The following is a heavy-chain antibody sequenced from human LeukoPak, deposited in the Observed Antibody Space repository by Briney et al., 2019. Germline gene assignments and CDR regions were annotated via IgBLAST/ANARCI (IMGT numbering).Heavy chain of an antibody. V-gene: IGHV4-28*01. CDR3: ARTYYYDSSGYYFPGAFDI. D-gene: IGHD3-22*01. CDR1: GYSISSSNW. J-gene: IGHJ3*02. CDR2: IYYSGST. Sequence: PSDTLSLTCAVSGYSISSSNWWGWIRQLPGKGLEWIGYIYYSGSTYYNPSLKSRVTMSVDTSKNQFSLKLSSVTAVDTAVYYCARTYYYDSSGYYFPGAFDIWGQGTMVTVSS.